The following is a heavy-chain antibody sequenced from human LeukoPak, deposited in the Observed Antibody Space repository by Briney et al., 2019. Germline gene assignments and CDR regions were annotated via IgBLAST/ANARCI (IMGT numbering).Heavy chain of an antibody. CDR2: INPNSGGT. V-gene: IGHV1-2*02. D-gene: IGHD3-3*01. CDR1: GYTFTGYY. Sequence: ASVKVSCKASGYTFTGYYLHWVRQAPGQGLEWMGWINPNSGGTNYAQRFQGRVTMTRDTSISTAYMELRRLRSDDTAVYFCAVGFSNEWTGWVFHYWGQGTPVTVSS. CDR3: AVGFSNEWTGWVFHY. J-gene: IGHJ4*02.